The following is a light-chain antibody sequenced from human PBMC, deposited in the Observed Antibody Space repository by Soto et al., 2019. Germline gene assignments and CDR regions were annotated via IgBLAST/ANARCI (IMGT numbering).Light chain of an antibody. Sequence: DIQMTQSPSTLSASVGDRVTITCRASQSIISYLNWYQQKPGKAPKLLISVTSTLQSGVPSRFSGSASGTAFTLIISSLQPEDFATYYCQQSYNTPLTFGGGTKVDIK. CDR3: QQSYNTPLT. CDR2: VTS. V-gene: IGKV1-39*01. J-gene: IGKJ4*01. CDR1: QSIISY.